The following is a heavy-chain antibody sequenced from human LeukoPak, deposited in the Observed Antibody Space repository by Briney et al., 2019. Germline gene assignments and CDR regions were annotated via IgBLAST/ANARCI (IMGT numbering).Heavy chain of an antibody. Sequence: GGSLRLSCAASGFTFSSYGMHWVRQAPGKGLEWVAFIRYDESNKYYADSVKGRFTISRDNSKNTLYLQMNSLRAEDTAVYYCAKTGPLRRIVVVPAAIVYWGQGTLVTVSS. V-gene: IGHV3-30*02. J-gene: IGHJ4*02. CDR1: GFTFSSYG. CDR3: AKTGPLRRIVVVPAAIVY. CDR2: IRYDESNK. D-gene: IGHD2-2*01.